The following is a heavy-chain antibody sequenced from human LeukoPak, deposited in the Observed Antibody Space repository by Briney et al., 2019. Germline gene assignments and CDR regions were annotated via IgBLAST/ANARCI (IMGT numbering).Heavy chain of an antibody. J-gene: IGHJ4*02. CDR3: AKYDFWSGYRYYFDY. D-gene: IGHD3-3*01. V-gene: IGHV1-69*13. Sequence: ASVKVSCKASRGTFSSYAISWVRQAPGQGLEWMGGIIPIFGTANYAQKFQGRVTITADESTSTAYMELSSLRSEDTAVYYCAKYDFWSGYRYYFDYWGQGTLVTVSS. CDR1: RGTFSSYA. CDR2: IIPIFGTA.